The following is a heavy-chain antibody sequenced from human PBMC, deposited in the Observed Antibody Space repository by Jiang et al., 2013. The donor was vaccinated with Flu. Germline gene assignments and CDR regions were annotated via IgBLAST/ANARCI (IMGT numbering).Heavy chain of an antibody. D-gene: IGHD3-22*01. CDR3: VFTPYYYDSSGYPDY. J-gene: IGHJ4*02. CDR2: INAGNGNT. Sequence: SGAEVKKPGASVKVSCKASGYTFTSYATHWVRQAPGQRLEWMGWINAGNGNTKYSQKFQGRVTITRDTSASTAYMELSSLRSEDTAVYYCVFTPYYYDSSGYPDYWGQGTLVTVSS. V-gene: IGHV1-3*01. CDR1: GYTFTSYA.